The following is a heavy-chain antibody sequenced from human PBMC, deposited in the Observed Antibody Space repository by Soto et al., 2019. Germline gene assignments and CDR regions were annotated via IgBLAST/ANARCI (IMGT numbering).Heavy chain of an antibody. D-gene: IGHD3-10*01. Sequence: SETLSLTCAVSGYSISSGCYWGWIREPPGKGLEWIGSIYHSGSTYYNPSLKSRVTISVDTSRNQFSLKLSSVTAADTAVYYCARASYYGSGSYEGRFDYWGQGTLVTVSS. V-gene: IGHV4-38-2*01. CDR2: IYHSGST. CDR1: GYSISSGCY. J-gene: IGHJ4*02. CDR3: ARASYYGSGSYEGRFDY.